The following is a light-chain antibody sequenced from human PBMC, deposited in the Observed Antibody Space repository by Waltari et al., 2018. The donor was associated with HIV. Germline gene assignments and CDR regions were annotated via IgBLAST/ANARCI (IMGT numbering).Light chain of an antibody. Sequence: QSALTQPASVSGSPGQSITISCTGTSSDVGGYNYVSWFQQHPGKAPKLMIYDIIKRPSGVSNRFSGSKSGNSASLTISGLQAEDEADYYCCSYAGSSTLMFGGGTKVTVL. J-gene: IGLJ3*02. CDR2: DII. V-gene: IGLV2-23*02. CDR1: SSDVGGYNY. CDR3: CSYAGSSTLM.